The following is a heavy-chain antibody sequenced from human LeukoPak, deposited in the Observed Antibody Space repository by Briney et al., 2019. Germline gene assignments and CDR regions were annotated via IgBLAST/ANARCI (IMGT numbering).Heavy chain of an antibody. Sequence: GGSLRLSCAASGFTFDDYAMHWVRQAPGKGLEWVSGISWNSGSIGYADSVKGRFTISRDNAKNSLYLQMNSLRAEDMALYYCATDPIYYGHGDYWGQGTLVTVSS. D-gene: IGHD3-10*01. CDR3: ATDPIYYGHGDY. V-gene: IGHV3-9*03. CDR2: ISWNSGSI. J-gene: IGHJ4*02. CDR1: GFTFDDYA.